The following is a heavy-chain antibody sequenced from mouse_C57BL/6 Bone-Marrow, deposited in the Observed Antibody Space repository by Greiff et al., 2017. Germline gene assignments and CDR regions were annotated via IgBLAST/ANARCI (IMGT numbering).Heavy chain of an antibody. V-gene: IGHV1-50*01. CDR1: GYTFTSYW. D-gene: IGHD1-3*01. CDR3: ARWVYEGFAY. Sequence: VQLQQPGAELVKPGASVKLSCKASGYTFTSYWMKWVKQRPGQGLEWIGEIDPSDSYTNSTQKFKGKATLTVDKSSSTAYMQLSSRTSEDSAVYYCARWVYEGFAYWGQGTLVTVAA. J-gene: IGHJ3*01. CDR2: IDPSDSYT.